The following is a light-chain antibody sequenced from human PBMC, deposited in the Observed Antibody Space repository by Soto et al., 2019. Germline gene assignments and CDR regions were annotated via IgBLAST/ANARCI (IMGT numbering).Light chain of an antibody. CDR1: GSNIGENS. J-gene: IGLJ2*01. V-gene: IGLV1-51*01. CDR2: DND. Sequence: QSVLTQPPSVSAAPGQKVTISCSGGGSNIGENSVAWFQQFPGTAPKLLIHDNDNRPSGVPDRVSGSKSGTSATLAITGLQPGDEADYYCGAWDTSVSAWLFGGGTKVTVL. CDR3: GAWDTSVSAWL.